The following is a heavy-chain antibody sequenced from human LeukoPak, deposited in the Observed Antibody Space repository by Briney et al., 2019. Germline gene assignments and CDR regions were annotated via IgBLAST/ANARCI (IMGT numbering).Heavy chain of an antibody. Sequence: GESLKISCKGSGNSFTSYWIGWVRQMPGKGLEWMGIIYPGDSDTRYSPSFQGQVTISADKSISTAYLQWSSLKASDTAMYYCARKYSSTFNWFDPWGQGTLVTVSS. CDR2: IYPGDSDT. CDR1: GNSFTSYW. J-gene: IGHJ5*02. D-gene: IGHD6-13*01. CDR3: ARKYSSTFNWFDP. V-gene: IGHV5-51*01.